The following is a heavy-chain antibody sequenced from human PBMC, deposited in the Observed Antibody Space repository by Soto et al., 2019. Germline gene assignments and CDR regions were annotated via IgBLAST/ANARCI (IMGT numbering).Heavy chain of an antibody. CDR3: AVGGYGSGWLIDY. CDR1: GFTFSTYS. J-gene: IGHJ4*02. Sequence: EVQLVESGGGLVQPGGSLRLSCAASGFTFSTYSMNWARQAPGKGLQWVSYISSSSSSIYYADSVEGRFTISRDNAKNSLYLQMDSLREEDTAVDYCAVGGYGSGWLIDYWGQGTLVTVSS. V-gene: IGHV3-48*02. D-gene: IGHD6-19*01. CDR2: ISSSSSSI.